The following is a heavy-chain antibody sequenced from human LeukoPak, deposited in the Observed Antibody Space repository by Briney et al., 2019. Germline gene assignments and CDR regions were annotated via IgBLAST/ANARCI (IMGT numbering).Heavy chain of an antibody. Sequence: GGSLRLSCAASGFTFSSYGMHWVRQAPGKGLEWVAVISYDGSNKYYADSVKGRFTISRDNSKNTLYLQMNSLRAEDTAVYYCATAPVYYYYYMDVWGKGTTVTVSS. CDR2: ISYDGSNK. V-gene: IGHV3-30*03. CDR3: ATAPVYYYYYMDV. D-gene: IGHD4-11*01. J-gene: IGHJ6*03. CDR1: GFTFSSYG.